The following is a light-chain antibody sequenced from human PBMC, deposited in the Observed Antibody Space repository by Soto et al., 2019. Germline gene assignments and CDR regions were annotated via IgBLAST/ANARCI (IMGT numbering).Light chain of an antibody. V-gene: IGLV2-23*01. CDR3: CSYAGSGVV. CDR1: SSDVGSYNL. CDR2: EGS. Sequence: QSALTQPASVSGSPGQSITISCTGTSSDVGSYNLVSWYQQHPGKAPKLMIYEGSKRPSGVSNRFSGSKSGNTASLTISGLQVEDGADYYCCSYAGSGVVFGGGPKLTVL. J-gene: IGLJ2*01.